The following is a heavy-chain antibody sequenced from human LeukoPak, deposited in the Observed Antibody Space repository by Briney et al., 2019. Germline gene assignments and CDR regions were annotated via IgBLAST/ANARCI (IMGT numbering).Heavy chain of an antibody. Sequence: PGGSLRLSCAASGFTYSNYAMSWVRQAPGKGLEWVSVISGSGGTTYSADSVKGRFTISRDNSKNTLYLHMNSLRAEDTAAYYCARERGSSGGNTNGYFDYWGQGALVTVSS. CDR1: GFTYSNYA. J-gene: IGHJ4*02. D-gene: IGHD4-23*01. CDR3: ARERGSSGGNTNGYFDY. V-gene: IGHV3-23*01. CDR2: ISGSGGTT.